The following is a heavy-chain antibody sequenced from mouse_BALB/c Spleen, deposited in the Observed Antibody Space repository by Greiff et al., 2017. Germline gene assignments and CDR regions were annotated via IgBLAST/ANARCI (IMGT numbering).Heavy chain of an antibody. CDR2: IDPENGDT. J-gene: IGHJ4*01. D-gene: IGHD1-1*01. CDR3: KGNYGSSFDY. CDR1: GFNIKDYY. Sequence: VQLQQSGAELVRSGASVKLSCTASGFNIKDYYMHWVKQRPEQGLEWIGWIDPENGDTEYAPKFQGKATMTADTSSNTAYLQLSSLTSEDTAVYYCKGNYGSSFDYWGQGTSVTVSS. V-gene: IGHV14-4*02.